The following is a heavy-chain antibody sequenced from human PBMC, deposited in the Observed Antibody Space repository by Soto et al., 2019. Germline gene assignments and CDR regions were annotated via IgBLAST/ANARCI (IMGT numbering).Heavy chain of an antibody. D-gene: IGHD2-2*01. V-gene: IGHV1-2*02. CDR2: LNPNSGAT. Sequence: GSSVKVSCKASGYTFTSHYMHRVRQAPGQGLEWMGWLNPNSGATDFAQRFQGRVTLTSDTSISTAYMELNRLTSDDTAVFYCARQSCGSTSCFYDYWGPGTLVTVSS. CDR3: ARQSCGSTSCFYDY. J-gene: IGHJ4*02. CDR1: GYTFTSHY.